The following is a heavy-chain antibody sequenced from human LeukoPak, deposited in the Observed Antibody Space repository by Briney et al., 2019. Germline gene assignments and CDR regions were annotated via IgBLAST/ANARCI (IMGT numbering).Heavy chain of an antibody. CDR3: ARGNVVVPATKDYYYYYMDV. CDR1: GGTFSSYA. J-gene: IGHJ6*03. V-gene: IGHV1-69*13. Sequence: SVKVSCKASGGTFSSYAISWVRQAPGQGLEWMGGIIPIFGTANYAQKFQGRVTITADESTSTAYMELSSLRSEDTAVYYYARGNVVVPATKDYYYYYMDVWGKGTTVTVSS. D-gene: IGHD2-2*01. CDR2: IIPIFGTA.